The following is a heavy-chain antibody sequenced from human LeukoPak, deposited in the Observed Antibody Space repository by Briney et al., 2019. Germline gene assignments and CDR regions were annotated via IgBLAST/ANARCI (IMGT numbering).Heavy chain of an antibody. J-gene: IGHJ4*02. D-gene: IGHD4-17*01. V-gene: IGHV3-23*01. CDR2: ISGSGGST. CDR3: AKDHKSDDYGDYPDY. CDR1: GFTFSNSA. Sequence: PGGSLRLSCAASGFTFSNSAMSWVRQAPGKGLEWVSAISGSGGSTYYADSVKGRFTISRDNSKNTLYLQMNSLRAEDTAVYYCAKDHKSDDYGDYPDYWGQGTLVTVSS.